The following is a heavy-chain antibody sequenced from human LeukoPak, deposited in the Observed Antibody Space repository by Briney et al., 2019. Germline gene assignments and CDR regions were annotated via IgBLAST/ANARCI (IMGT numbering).Heavy chain of an antibody. V-gene: IGHV3-21*01. CDR1: GYTFGHYS. CDR2: IGSTSDLI. J-gene: IGHJ3*02. D-gene: IGHD3-16*02. Sequence: PGGPLRLPWAASGYTFGHYSVNWVRQAPGKGMEWASSIGSTSDLIYYEESLKGGFTISRDNTKSSLYLQMNSLRAEDTAVYYCVSGNDPDSTWENYRLDAFDIWGQGTTVTVSS. CDR3: VSGNDPDSTWENYRLDAFDI.